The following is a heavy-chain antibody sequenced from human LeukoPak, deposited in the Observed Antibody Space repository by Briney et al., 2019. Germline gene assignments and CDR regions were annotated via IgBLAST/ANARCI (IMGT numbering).Heavy chain of an antibody. CDR1: GGSFSGYY. Sequence: PSETLSLTCAVYGGSFSGYYWSWIRQPPGKGLEWIGEINHSGSTNYNPSLKSRVTISVDTSKNQFSLKLISVTAADTAVYYCAKGYCRGNSCYDDRGAFDYWGQGTLVTVSS. J-gene: IGHJ4*02. D-gene: IGHD2-2*01. V-gene: IGHV4-34*01. CDR3: AKGYCRGNSCYDDRGAFDY. CDR2: INHSGST.